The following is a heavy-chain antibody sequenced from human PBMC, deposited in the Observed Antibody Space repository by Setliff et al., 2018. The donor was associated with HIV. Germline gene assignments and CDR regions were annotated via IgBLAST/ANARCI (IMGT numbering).Heavy chain of an antibody. Sequence: TGGSLRLSCAASGFAFSSYWMHWVRQSPGKGLVWVSRINGDGTSISYEDSVKGRFTISRDNAKNSLYLQMNSLTADDTAVYYCARDSGTTMGASGPGYWGQGTLVTVSS. J-gene: IGHJ4*02. CDR3: ARDSGTTMGASGPGY. V-gene: IGHV3-74*01. CDR2: INGDGTSI. CDR1: GFAFSSYW. D-gene: IGHD1-26*01.